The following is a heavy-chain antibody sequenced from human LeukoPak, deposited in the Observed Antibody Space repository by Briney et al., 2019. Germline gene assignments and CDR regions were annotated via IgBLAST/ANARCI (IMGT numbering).Heavy chain of an antibody. Sequence: SETLSLTCTVSGGSISSYYWSWIRQPPGKGLEWIGYIYYSGSTNYNPSLKSRVTISVDTSKNQFSLKLSSVTAADTAVYYCARRSVYYDILTGSDAFDIWGQGTMVTVSS. CDR3: ARRSVYYDILTGSDAFDI. CDR2: IYYSGST. CDR1: GGSISSYY. J-gene: IGHJ3*02. D-gene: IGHD3-9*01. V-gene: IGHV4-59*08.